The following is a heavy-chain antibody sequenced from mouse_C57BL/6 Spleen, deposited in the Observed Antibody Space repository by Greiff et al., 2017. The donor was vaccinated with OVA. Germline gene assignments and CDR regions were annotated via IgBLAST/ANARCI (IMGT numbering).Heavy chain of an antibody. CDR2: IWGGGST. CDR3: AKRGSRNLNYLAKDH. Sequence: QVQLQQSGPGLVAPSQSLSITCTVSGFSLTSYGVDWVRQPPGKGLEWLGVIWGGGSTNYNSALMSRLSISKDNSKSQVFLKMNSLQTDDTAMYYVAKRGSRNLNYLAKDHWGQGTPGTVSS. J-gene: IGHJ4*01. V-gene: IGHV2-9*01. CDR1: GFSLTSYG. D-gene: IGHD1-1*01.